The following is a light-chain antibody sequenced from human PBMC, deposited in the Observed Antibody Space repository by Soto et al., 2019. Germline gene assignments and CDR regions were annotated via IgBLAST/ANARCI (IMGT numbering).Light chain of an antibody. CDR1: QSVSSDF. CDR3: QQYGDSPFT. J-gene: IGKJ3*01. CDR2: DAS. Sequence: EIVLTQSPGTLSLSPGERATLSCRASQSVSSDFLAWYQQKPGQAPRLLIYDASTRATDIPDRFSGSGSGKDFTLTISRLEPEDFALYYCQQYGDSPFTFGPGTKVDIK. V-gene: IGKV3-20*01.